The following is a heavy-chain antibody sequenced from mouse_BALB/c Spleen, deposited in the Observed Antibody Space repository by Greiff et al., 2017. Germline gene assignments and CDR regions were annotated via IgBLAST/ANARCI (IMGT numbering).Heavy chain of an antibody. CDR1: GFTFSSYA. D-gene: IGHD2-14*01. V-gene: IGHV5-6-5*01. J-gene: IGHJ3*01. CDR2: ISSGGST. Sequence: EVKLMESGGGLVKPGGSLKLSCAASGFTFSSYAMSWVRQTPEKRLEWVASISSGGSTYYPDSVKGRLTISRDNTRNILYLQMSSLRSEDTAMYFCGGYAAYWGQGTLVTVSA. CDR3: GGYAAY.